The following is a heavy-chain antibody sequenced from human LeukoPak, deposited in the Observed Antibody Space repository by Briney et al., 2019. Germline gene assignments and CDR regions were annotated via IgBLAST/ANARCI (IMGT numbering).Heavy chain of an antibody. D-gene: IGHD3-16*01. CDR1: GGSFNGYY. CDR2: INHSGST. V-gene: IGHV4-34*01. J-gene: IGHJ6*03. CDR3: ARVKDPGGYYYYYYMDI. Sequence: SETLSLTCAVYGGSFNGYYWSWIRQPPGKGLEWIGEINHSGSTNYNPSLKSRVTISVDTSKNQFSLKVSSVTAADTAVYYCARVKDPGGYYYYYYMDIWGKGNTVTVSS.